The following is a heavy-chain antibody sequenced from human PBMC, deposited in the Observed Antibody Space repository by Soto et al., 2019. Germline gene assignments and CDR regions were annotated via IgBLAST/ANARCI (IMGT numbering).Heavy chain of an antibody. J-gene: IGHJ6*02. V-gene: IGHV1-46*01. CDR3: ARGAFPRDYDSSGDYGMDV. D-gene: IGHD3-22*01. CDR1: GYTFTSYY. Sequence: ASVKVSCKASGYTFTSYYMHWVLQAPGQGLEWMGIINPSGGSTSYAQKFQGRVTMTRDTSTSTVYMELSSLRSEDTAVYYCARGAFPRDYDSSGDYGMDVWGQGTTVTVSS. CDR2: INPSGGST.